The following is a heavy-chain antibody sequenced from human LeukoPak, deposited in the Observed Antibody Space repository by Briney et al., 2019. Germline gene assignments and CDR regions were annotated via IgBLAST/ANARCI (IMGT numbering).Heavy chain of an antibody. CDR3: AKGGAYYYDSSGFY. CDR2: ISGRGGST. Sequence: PGGSLRLSCAASGFTFSSYAMSWVRQAPGKGLEWVSAISGRGGSTYYADSVKGRFTISRDNSKNTLYLQMNSLRAEDTAVYYCAKGGAYYYDSSGFYWGQGTLVTVSS. CDR1: GFTFSSYA. V-gene: IGHV3-23*01. D-gene: IGHD3-22*01. J-gene: IGHJ4*02.